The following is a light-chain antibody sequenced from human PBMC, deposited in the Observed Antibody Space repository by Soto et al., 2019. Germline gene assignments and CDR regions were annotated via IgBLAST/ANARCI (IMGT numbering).Light chain of an antibody. V-gene: IGKV3D-15*01. Sequence: EIVMTQSPATLSVSPGERATLSCRASQSVSRNLAWYQQKPGQAPRLLIYDASTRATGTPARFSGSGSGTKFTLSISSLQSEDFAVYYCQQYNNWPITFGQGTRLAI. CDR2: DAS. J-gene: IGKJ5*01. CDR3: QQYNNWPIT. CDR1: QSVSRN.